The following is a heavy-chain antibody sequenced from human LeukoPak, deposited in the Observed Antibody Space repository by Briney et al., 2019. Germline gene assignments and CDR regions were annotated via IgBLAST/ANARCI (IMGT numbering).Heavy chain of an antibody. D-gene: IGHD3-16*02. CDR2: IRYDGSNE. CDR1: GVTFSSYG. J-gene: IGHJ6*03. CDR3: AKDRRRLVMGVGYYYYMDV. Sequence: PGRSLRLSCAASGVTFSSYGMHWVRQAPGKGLEWVAVIRYDGSNENYADSVKGRFTISRDNSKNTLYLQMHSLRAEDTAVYYCAKDRRRLVMGVGYYYYMDVWGKGTTVTVSS. V-gene: IGHV3-33*06.